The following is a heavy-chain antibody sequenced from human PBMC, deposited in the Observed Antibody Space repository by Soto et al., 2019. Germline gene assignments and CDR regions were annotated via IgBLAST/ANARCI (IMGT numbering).Heavy chain of an antibody. V-gene: IGHV3-74*01. D-gene: IGHD3-3*01. CDR1: GFTFSSYW. CDR2: INSDGSST. Sequence: EVQLVESGGGLVQPGGSLRLSCAASGFTFSSYWMHWVRQAPGKGLVWVSRINSDGSSTSYADSVKGRFTISRDNAKNTLYLQMHSLRAEETAVYYCARALFTYYDFWSGLPPYYYYGMDVWGQGTTVTLSS. CDR3: ARALFTYYDFWSGLPPYYYYGMDV. J-gene: IGHJ6*02.